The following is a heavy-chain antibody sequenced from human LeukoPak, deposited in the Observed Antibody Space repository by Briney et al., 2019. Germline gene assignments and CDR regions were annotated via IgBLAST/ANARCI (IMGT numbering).Heavy chain of an antibody. J-gene: IGHJ4*02. D-gene: IGHD6-13*01. CDR1: GGSISSYY. Sequence: SETLSLTCTVSGGSISSYYWCWIRQPPGKGLEWIGYIYYSGSTNYNPSLKSRVTISVDTSKNQFSLKLSSVTAADTAVYYCARHYSSSWYVRYFDYWGQGTLVTVSS. CDR2: IYYSGST. CDR3: ARHYSSSWYVRYFDY. V-gene: IGHV4-59*08.